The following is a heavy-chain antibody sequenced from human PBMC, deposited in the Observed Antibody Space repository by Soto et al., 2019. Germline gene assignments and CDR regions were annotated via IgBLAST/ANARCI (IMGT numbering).Heavy chain of an antibody. Sequence: SETLSLTCTVSGGSISSSDYYWGWIRQPPGKGLEWIGNIYYSGSASYNPSLKSRVTISVDTSKNQFSLKLGSVTAPDTAVYYCARVWGGAFDIWGQGTMVTVS. D-gene: IGHD3-10*01. CDR2: IYYSGSA. CDR3: ARVWGGAFDI. CDR1: GGSISSSDYY. J-gene: IGHJ3*02. V-gene: IGHV4-39*07.